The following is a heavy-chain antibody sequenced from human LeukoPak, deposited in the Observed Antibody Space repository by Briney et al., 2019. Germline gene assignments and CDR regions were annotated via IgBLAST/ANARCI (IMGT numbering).Heavy chain of an antibody. CDR1: GGSISSGGYY. V-gene: IGHV4-61*08. D-gene: IGHD2-2*01. Sequence: SETLSLTCTVSGGSISSGGYYWSWIRQHPGKGLEWIGYVYYSGSTRYNPSLQSRVTISIDTSKNQFSLKLNSVTAADTAVYYCARDPGPYCSSDCYFDYWGQGTLVTVSS. J-gene: IGHJ4*02. CDR2: VYYSGST. CDR3: ARDPGPYCSSDCYFDY.